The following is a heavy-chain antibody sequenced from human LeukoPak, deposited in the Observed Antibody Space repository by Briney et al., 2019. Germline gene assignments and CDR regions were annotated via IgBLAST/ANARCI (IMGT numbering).Heavy chain of an antibody. CDR2: ISSSSSYI. Sequence: GGSLRLSCAASGFTFSSYSMNWVRQAPGKGLECVSSISSSSSYIYYADSVKGRFTISRDNAKNSLYLQMNSLRAEDTAVYYCARGGYGDYGYYYGMDVWGQGTTVTVSS. CDR3: ARGGYGDYGYYYGMDV. J-gene: IGHJ6*02. CDR1: GFTFSSYS. D-gene: IGHD4-17*01. V-gene: IGHV3-21*01.